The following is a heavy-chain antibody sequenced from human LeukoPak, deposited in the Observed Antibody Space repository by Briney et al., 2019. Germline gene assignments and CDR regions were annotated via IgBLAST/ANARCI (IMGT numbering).Heavy chain of an antibody. D-gene: IGHD6-19*01. CDR3: AGGQQWLAFDY. CDR2: INHSGST. Sequence: SETLSLTCAVYGGSFSGYYWSWIRQPPGKGLEWIGEINHSGSTNYNPSLKSRVTISVDTSKNQFSLKLNSVTAADTAVYYCAGGQQWLAFDYWGQGTLVTVSS. J-gene: IGHJ4*02. CDR1: GGSFSGYY. V-gene: IGHV4-34*01.